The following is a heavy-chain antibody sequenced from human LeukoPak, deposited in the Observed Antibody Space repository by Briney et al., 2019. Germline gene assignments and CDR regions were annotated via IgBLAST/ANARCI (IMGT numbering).Heavy chain of an antibody. D-gene: IGHD3-3*01. J-gene: IGHJ4*02. Sequence: GSSVKVSCKASGGTFSSYAISWVRQAPGQGLEWMGGFDPEDGETIYAQKFQGRVTMTEDTSTDTAYMELSSLRSEDTAVYYCATAVRYDFWSGYLLVYWGQGTLVTVSS. V-gene: IGHV1-24*01. CDR2: FDPEDGET. CDR3: ATAVRYDFWSGYLLVY. CDR1: GGTFSSYA.